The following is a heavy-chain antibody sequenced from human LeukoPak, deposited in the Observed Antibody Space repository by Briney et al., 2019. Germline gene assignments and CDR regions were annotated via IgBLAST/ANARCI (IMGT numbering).Heavy chain of an antibody. V-gene: IGHV4-38-2*02. CDR2: IYHSGST. Sequence: SETLSLTCAVSGYSISSGYYWGWIRQPPGKGLEWIGSIYHSGSTYYNPSLKSRVTISVDTSKNQFSLKLSSVTAADTAVYYCAREDGGTPFDYWGQGTLVTVSP. J-gene: IGHJ4*02. CDR1: GYSISSGYY. CDR3: AREDGGTPFDY. D-gene: IGHD3-16*01.